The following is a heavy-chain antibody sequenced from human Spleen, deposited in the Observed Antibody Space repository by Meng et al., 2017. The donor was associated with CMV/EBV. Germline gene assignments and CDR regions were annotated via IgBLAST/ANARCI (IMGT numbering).Heavy chain of an antibody. CDR3: ARDASYCDSSGFYLDY. CDR2: IDPNRGGT. CDR1: GYTFTGYY. V-gene: IGHV1-2*06. D-gene: IGHD3-22*01. Sequence: QVQLVQSGAEVKRPGAFVKVLCQASGYTFTGYYLHWLRQAPGQGLEWMGRIDPNRGGTNYAQNFQGRVTMTRDTSINTAYMELSSLRSDDAAVYYCARDASYCDSSGFYLDYWGQGTLVTVSS. J-gene: IGHJ4*02.